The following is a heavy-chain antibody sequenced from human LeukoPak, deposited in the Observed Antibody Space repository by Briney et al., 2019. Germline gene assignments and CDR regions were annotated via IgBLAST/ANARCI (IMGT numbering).Heavy chain of an antibody. CDR3: AKPGGVVVPAADEGWFDP. V-gene: IGHV3-23*01. CDR2: ISGSGGST. D-gene: IGHD2-2*01. J-gene: IGHJ5*02. CDR1: EFTVSDNY. Sequence: PGGSLRLSCAVSEFTVSDNYMSWVRQAPGKGLEWVSAISGSGGSTYYADSVKGRFTISRDNSKNTLYLQMNSLRAEDTAVYYCAKPGGVVVPAADEGWFDPWGQGTLVTVSS.